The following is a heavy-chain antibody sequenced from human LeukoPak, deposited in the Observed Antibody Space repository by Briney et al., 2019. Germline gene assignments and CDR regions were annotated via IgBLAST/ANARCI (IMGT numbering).Heavy chain of an antibody. CDR3: ARSQYAVAENYFEP. CDR2: ISGSGDKI. V-gene: IGHV3-23*01. Sequence: GGSLRLSCAASGFIFSSYGMSWVRQAPGKGLEWVSYISGSGDKIHYADSVRGRFTIFRDNSKKTLSIQMNSLRVDDTAMYYCARSQYAVAENYFEPWGQRSLVTASS. CDR1: GFIFSSYG. D-gene: IGHD2-2*01. J-gene: IGHJ5*02.